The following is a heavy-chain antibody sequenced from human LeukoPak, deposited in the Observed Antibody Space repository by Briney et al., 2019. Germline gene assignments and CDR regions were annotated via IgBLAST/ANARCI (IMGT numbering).Heavy chain of an antibody. CDR3: AKLDYDYVWGSYRYTDKNWFDP. J-gene: IGHJ5*02. D-gene: IGHD3-16*02. Sequence: GGSLRLSCAASGFTFSSYAMSWVRQAPGKGLEWVSAISGSGGSTYYADSVKGRFTISRDNPKNTLYLQMNSLRAEDTAVYYCAKLDYDYVWGSYRYTDKNWFDPWGQGTLVTVSS. CDR1: GFTFSSYA. V-gene: IGHV3-23*01. CDR2: ISGSGGST.